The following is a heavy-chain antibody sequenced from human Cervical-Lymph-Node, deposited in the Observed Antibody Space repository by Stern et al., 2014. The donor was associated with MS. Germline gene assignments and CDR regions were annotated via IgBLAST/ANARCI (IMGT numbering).Heavy chain of an antibody. J-gene: IGHJ4*02. CDR3: AKGGSGSYLD. CDR2: SSYDGRDK. D-gene: IGHD1-26*01. CDR1: GFVFRRYA. Sequence: VQLVASGGGVVQLGRSLRLSCAASGFVFRRYALHWVRQAPGKGLACVALSSYDGRDKYYTDSVKGRFTVSRDNSNNTVDLEMNSLRLEDTAVYYCAKGGSGSYLDWGQGSLVTVSS. V-gene: IGHV3-30*04.